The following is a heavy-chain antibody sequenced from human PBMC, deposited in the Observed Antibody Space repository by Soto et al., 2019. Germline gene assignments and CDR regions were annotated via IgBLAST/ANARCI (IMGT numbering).Heavy chain of an antibody. Sequence: SETLSLTCTVSGGSISSYNWSWIRQPPGKGLEWIGYIYYSGSTNYNPSLKSRVTISVDTSKNQFSLKLSSVTAADTAVYYCAREKQQLGIAFDIWGQGTMVTVSS. V-gene: IGHV4-59*01. CDR1: GGSISSYN. D-gene: IGHD6-13*01. CDR2: IYYSGST. CDR3: AREKQQLGIAFDI. J-gene: IGHJ3*02.